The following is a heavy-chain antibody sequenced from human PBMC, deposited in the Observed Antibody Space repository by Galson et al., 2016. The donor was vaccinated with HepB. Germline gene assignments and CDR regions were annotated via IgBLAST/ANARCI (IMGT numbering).Heavy chain of an antibody. Sequence: SLRLSCAASGFTFSSYAMNWVRQAPGKGLEWLANIKEDGSDKYYVASVKGRFTISRDNGKNSLYLQMISLRDEDTAVYYCARIPYGGNGPFDIWGQGTMVTVSS. V-gene: IGHV3-7*03. CDR1: GFTFSSYA. CDR2: IKEDGSDK. D-gene: IGHD4-23*01. J-gene: IGHJ3*02. CDR3: ARIPYGGNGPFDI.